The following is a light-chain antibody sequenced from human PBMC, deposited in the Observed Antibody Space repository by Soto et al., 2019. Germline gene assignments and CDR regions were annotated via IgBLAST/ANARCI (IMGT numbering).Light chain of an antibody. CDR1: SSDVGGYNF. CDR3: SSYTSTSNVV. V-gene: IGLV2-14*03. J-gene: IGLJ2*01. Sequence: QAVSVSGSPGQSITISCTGTSSDVGGYNFVSWYQQHPGNAPKLIIYDVNDRPSGVSSRLSGSKSGNTASLTISGLQAEDEADYHCSSYTSTSNVVFGGGTKVTVL. CDR2: DVN.